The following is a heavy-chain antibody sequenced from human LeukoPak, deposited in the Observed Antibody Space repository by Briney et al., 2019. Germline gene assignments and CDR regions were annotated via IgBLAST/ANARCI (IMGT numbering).Heavy chain of an antibody. CDR2: IGAGDKYT. CDR1: GFTFITYA. Sequence: PGGSLRLSCAASGFTFITYAMSWVRQAPGKGLEWVSSIGAGDKYTYYGDSVKGRFTISRDNSKNTLYLQMNSLRAEDTAIYYCARSRDWYADYWGQGSLVTVSS. CDR3: ARSRDWYADY. V-gene: IGHV3-23*01. J-gene: IGHJ4*02. D-gene: IGHD3-9*01.